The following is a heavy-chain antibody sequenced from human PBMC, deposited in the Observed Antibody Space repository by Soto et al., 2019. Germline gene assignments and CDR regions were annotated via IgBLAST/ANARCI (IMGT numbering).Heavy chain of an antibody. CDR1: GASISSSSYY. CDR3: ARRGANWNYVRGMDV. V-gene: IGHV4-39*01. CDR2: IYYSGST. J-gene: IGHJ6*02. Sequence: PSETLSLTCTVSGASISSSSYYWGWIRQPPGKGLEWIGSIYYSGSTYYNPSLKSRVTISVDTSKNQFSLKLSSVTAADTAVYYCARRGANWNYVRGMDVWGQGTTVTVSS. D-gene: IGHD1-7*01.